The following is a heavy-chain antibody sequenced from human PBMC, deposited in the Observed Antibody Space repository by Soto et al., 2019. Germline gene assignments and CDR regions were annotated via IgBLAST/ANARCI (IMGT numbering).Heavy chain of an antibody. Sequence: AGGSLRLSCAASGFTFSSYAMSWVRQAPGKGLEWVSAISGSGGSTYYADSVKGRFTISRDNSKNTLYLQMNSLRAEDTAVYYCAKHLYPRAGGHYMGVWGKGTTVTVSS. CDR2: ISGSGGST. J-gene: IGHJ6*03. CDR3: AKHLYPRAGGHYMGV. V-gene: IGHV3-23*01. CDR1: GFTFSSYA. D-gene: IGHD3-16*01.